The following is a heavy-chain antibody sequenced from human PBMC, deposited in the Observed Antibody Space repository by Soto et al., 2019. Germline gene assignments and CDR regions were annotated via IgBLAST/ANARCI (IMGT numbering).Heavy chain of an antibody. CDR3: AKEGVGWVTTVSYFDS. J-gene: IGHJ4*02. CDR1: GFTFSSFA. V-gene: IGHV3-23*01. CDR2: ISVSGDTT. D-gene: IGHD4-4*01. Sequence: EVQLLESGGGLVQSGGSLRLSCAASGFTFSSFAMNWVRQAPGKGLEWVSTISVSGDTTTYADSVKGRFTISRDNSMDTLYLQMNSLRAEDTALYFCAKEGVGWVTTVSYFDSWGQGTRVTVSS.